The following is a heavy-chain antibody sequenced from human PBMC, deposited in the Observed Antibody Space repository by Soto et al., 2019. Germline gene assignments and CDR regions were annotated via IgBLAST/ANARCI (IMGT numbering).Heavy chain of an antibody. J-gene: IGHJ4*02. CDR2: IKQDGSEK. CDR1: GFTFSIYW. CDR3: ARGYYYGSGSYDY. D-gene: IGHD3-10*01. Sequence: PGGSLRLSCAASGFTFSIYWMSWVRQAPGKGLEWVANIKQDGSEKYYVDSVKGRFTISRDNAKNSLYLQMNSLRAEDTAVYYCARGYYYGSGSYDYWGQGTLVTVSS. V-gene: IGHV3-7*05.